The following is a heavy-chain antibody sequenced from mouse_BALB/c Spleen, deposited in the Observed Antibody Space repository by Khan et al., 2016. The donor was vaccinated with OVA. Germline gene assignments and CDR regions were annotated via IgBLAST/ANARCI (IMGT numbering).Heavy chain of an antibody. D-gene: IGHD2-2*01. V-gene: IGHV2-3*01. Sequence: QVQLKQSGPGLVAPSQSLSITCTVSGLSLTNYGISWIRQPPGKGLEWLGVIWGDGSTNYHSALISRLSINKDNSKSQVFLKLSSLQTDDAATYYCAIIYYGYDLFTYWGQGTLVTVSA. J-gene: IGHJ3*01. CDR1: GLSLTNYG. CDR2: IWGDGST. CDR3: AIIYYGYDLFTY.